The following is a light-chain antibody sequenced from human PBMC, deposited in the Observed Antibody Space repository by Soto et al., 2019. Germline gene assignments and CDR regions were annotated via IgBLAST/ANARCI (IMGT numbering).Light chain of an antibody. CDR2: GAS. Sequence: EIVLTQSPGTLSLSPGERATLSCRASQSVSSNLAWYQQKPGQAPRLLIYGASSRATGIPDRFSGSGSGTDFTLTISRMEPEDFAVYCCQQYGSSPRTFGQGTKLEIK. V-gene: IGKV3-20*01. CDR3: QQYGSSPRT. CDR1: QSVSSN. J-gene: IGKJ2*01.